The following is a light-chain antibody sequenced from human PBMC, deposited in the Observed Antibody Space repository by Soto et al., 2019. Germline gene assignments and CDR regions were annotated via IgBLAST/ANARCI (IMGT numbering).Light chain of an antibody. J-gene: IGKJ1*01. V-gene: IGKV3D-15*01. CDR2: GAS. CDR3: QQFRNWPWT. CDR1: QSISIN. Sequence: EIVLTQSPGTLSVSPWDRVTLSCRASQSISINLAWYQHKPGQAPRLLIHGASTRATGVPARISGSGSGTEFTLTISILQAEDFAVYYCQQFRNWPWTFGQGTKVDIK.